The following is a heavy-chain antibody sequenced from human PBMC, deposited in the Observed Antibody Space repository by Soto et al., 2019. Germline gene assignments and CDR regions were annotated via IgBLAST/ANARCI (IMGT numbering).Heavy chain of an antibody. CDR1: GFTVSHSY. CDR3: ARDSGSGGGSWGATTYYYGMDV. D-gene: IGHD2-15*01. J-gene: IGHJ6*02. CDR2: IYSGGST. Sequence: EVQLVESGGGLIQPGESLRLSCAASGFTVSHSYMSWVRQAPGKGLEWVSFIYSGGSTYYADSVKGRFTISRDNSKNTLYLQMNSVRVEDTAVYYCARDSGSGGGSWGATTYYYGMDVWGQGTTVTVSS. V-gene: IGHV3-53*01.